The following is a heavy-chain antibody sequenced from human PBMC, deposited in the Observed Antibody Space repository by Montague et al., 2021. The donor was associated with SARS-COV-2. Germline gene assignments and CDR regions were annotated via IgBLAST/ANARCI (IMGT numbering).Heavy chain of an antibody. D-gene: IGHD6-13*01. J-gene: IGHJ4*02. CDR1: DGSINYYY. CDR2: IYSSGNT. V-gene: IGHV4-4*07. CDR3: ARGDHPTTASWYFFDS. Sequence: SETLSLTCAVSDGSINYYYWHWLRQSAGKGLEWIGRIYSSGNTNSNPSLESRVIMSVDSSQNQFSLKLNSVTAADTAVYYCARGDHPTTASWYFFDSWGQGALVTVSS.